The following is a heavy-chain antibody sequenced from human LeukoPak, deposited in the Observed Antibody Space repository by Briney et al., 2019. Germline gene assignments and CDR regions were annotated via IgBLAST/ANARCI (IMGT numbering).Heavy chain of an antibody. D-gene: IGHD1-26*01. J-gene: IGHJ6*03. CDR2: INPSGGST. V-gene: IGHV1-46*01. CDR1: GYTFTNYH. CDR3: ARDSRTSIVGATSHYYYYMDV. Sequence: ASVKVSCKAFGYTFTNYHMHWVRQAPGQGLEWMGIINPSGGSTSNAQKFQGRVTMTRDMSTSTVHMELSSLRSEDTAVYYCARDSRTSIVGATSHYYYYMDVWGKGTTVTVSS.